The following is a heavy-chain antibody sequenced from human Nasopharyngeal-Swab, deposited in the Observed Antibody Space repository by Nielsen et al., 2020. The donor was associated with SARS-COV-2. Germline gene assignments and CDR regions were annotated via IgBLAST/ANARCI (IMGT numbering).Heavy chain of an antibody. J-gene: IGHJ6*03. CDR2: IRYDGSNK. CDR3: AKDRYCSSTSCHYYYYYYMDV. Sequence: GGSLRLSCAASGFTFSSYAMSWVRQAPGKGLEWVAFIRYDGSNKYYADSVKGRFTISRDNSKNTLYLQMNSLRAEDTAVYYCAKDRYCSSTSCHYYYYYYMDVWGKGTTVTVSS. D-gene: IGHD2-2*01. V-gene: IGHV3-30*02. CDR1: GFTFSSYA.